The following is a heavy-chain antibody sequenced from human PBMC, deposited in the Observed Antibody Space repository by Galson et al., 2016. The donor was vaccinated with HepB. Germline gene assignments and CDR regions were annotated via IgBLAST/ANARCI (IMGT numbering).Heavy chain of an antibody. V-gene: IGHV3-74*01. Sequence: SLRLSCAASGFPFSSYMTHWVRQAPGKGLVWVTRINSDGSTTIYADSVKGRFTISRDNAKNTVYLQMNSLRAEDTAVYYCARLGRYTGWYSVYWGQGTLVTVSS. CDR1: GFPFSSYM. D-gene: IGHD3-16*02. CDR2: INSDGSTT. CDR3: ARLGRYTGWYSVY. J-gene: IGHJ4*02.